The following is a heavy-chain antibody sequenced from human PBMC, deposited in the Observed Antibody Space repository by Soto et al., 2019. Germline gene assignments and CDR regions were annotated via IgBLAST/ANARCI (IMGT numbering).Heavy chain of an antibody. V-gene: IGHV4-4*07. Sequence: SETLSLTCTVSGGSISSDYWGWIRQPAGKGLEWIGRIYISENTHYNPSLRSRVSMSLDTSKNQLSLNLSSVIAADTAVYYCARGVGRSSWTSFDSWGQGPLVTVSS. J-gene: IGHJ4*02. D-gene: IGHD6-13*01. CDR1: GGSISSDY. CDR3: ARGVGRSSWTSFDS. CDR2: IYISENT.